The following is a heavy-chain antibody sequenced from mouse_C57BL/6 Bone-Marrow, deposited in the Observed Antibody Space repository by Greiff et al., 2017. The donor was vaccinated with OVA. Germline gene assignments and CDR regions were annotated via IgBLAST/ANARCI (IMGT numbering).Heavy chain of an antibody. J-gene: IGHJ2*01. CDR1: GYTFTEYT. CDR2: FYPGSGSI. CDR3: AEHGPTLYCGKGDFDY. D-gene: IGHD1-1*01. V-gene: IGHV1-62-2*01. Sequence: QVQLKQSGAELVKPGASVKLSCTASGYTFTEYTIHWVKQRSGQGLEWIGWFYPGSGSIKYNEKFKDKATLTADKSSSTVYMELSRLTSEDSAVYFCAEHGPTLYCGKGDFDYWGQGTTLTVSS.